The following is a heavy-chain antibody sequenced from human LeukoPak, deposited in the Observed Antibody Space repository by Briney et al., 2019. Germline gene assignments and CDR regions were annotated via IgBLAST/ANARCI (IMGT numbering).Heavy chain of an antibody. V-gene: IGHV4-59*08. Sequence: SETLSLTCSVSGDSISSYYWSWIRQPPGKGLEWIGYIYYSGSTNYNPSLKSRVTISVDMSKNQFPLRLSSMTAADTAVYYCARRGQGGYSSTWYFDYWGQGTLVTVSS. D-gene: IGHD6-13*01. CDR2: IYYSGST. J-gene: IGHJ4*02. CDR1: GDSISSYY. CDR3: ARRGQGGYSSTWYFDY.